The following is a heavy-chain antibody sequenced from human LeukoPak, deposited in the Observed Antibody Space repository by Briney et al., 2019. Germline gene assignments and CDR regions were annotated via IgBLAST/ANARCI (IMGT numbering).Heavy chain of an antibody. Sequence: PGGSLRLSCAGSGFIFSNYVMNWVRQAPGKGLEWVSSISGRGVSTNYADFVKGRFTISRDNSKSTLYLQMDSLRAEDTAVYYCARGGIITSYAFEIWGQGTMVTVSS. CDR2: ISGRGVST. CDR3: ARGGIITSYAFEI. D-gene: IGHD3-10*01. V-gene: IGHV3-23*01. CDR1: GFIFSNYV. J-gene: IGHJ3*02.